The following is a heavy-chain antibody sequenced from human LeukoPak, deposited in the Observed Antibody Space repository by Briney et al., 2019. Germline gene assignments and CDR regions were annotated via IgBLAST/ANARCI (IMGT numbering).Heavy chain of an antibody. Sequence: ASVKVSCKASGYTFTGYAISWVRQAPGQGLEWMGWVSAYNGATNYAQNFQDRVTMTTDTPTTTAYMELRSLRSDDTAVYYCARDLGGSYDYWGQGTLVTVSS. CDR1: GYTFTGYA. D-gene: IGHD1-26*01. V-gene: IGHV1-18*01. CDR3: ARDLGGSYDY. CDR2: VSAYNGAT. J-gene: IGHJ4*02.